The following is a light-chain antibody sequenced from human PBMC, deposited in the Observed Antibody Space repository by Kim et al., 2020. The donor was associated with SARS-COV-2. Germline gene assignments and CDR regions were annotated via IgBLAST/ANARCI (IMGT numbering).Light chain of an antibody. CDR1: SLRSYY. CDR2: GKN. V-gene: IGLV3-19*01. Sequence: VAVGQTVRITCQGDSLRSYYATWYQQKPGQAPILVIYGKNNRPSGIPDRFSGSSPGNTASLTITGTQAGDEADYYCNSRDSNDNVVFGGGTQLTVL. CDR3: NSRDSNDNVV. J-gene: IGLJ2*01.